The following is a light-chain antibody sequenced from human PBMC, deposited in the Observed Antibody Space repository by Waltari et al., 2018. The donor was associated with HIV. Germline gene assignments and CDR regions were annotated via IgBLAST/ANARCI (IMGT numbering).Light chain of an antibody. CDR2: DNN. J-gene: IGLJ3*02. CDR1: SSNLGNDS. V-gene: IGLV1-51*01. CDR3: GTWDHRLSAGV. Sequence: QSVLTQPPSVSAAPGQKVTISCSGSSSNLGNDSVSWYQHVPGAAPKLLIYDNNKRPSGIPDRFSGSKSGTSATLGITGLQTGDEADYYCGTWDHRLSAGVFGGGTKLTVL.